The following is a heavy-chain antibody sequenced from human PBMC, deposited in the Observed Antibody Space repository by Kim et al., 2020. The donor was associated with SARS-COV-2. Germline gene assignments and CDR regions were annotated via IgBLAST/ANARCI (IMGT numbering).Heavy chain of an antibody. Sequence: SETLSLTCIVSGASVSSGTYYWTWIRQAPGKRPEWIGYSYYSGTTNYNPSLKSRVAISVDTSKNQFSLKLSSVTGADTAMYYGARYSGYNWGRDSFD. CDR1: GASVSSGTYY. V-gene: IGHV4-61*01. J-gene: IGHJ3*02. CDR2: SYYSGTT. CDR3: ARYSGYNWGRDSFD. D-gene: IGHD5-12*01.